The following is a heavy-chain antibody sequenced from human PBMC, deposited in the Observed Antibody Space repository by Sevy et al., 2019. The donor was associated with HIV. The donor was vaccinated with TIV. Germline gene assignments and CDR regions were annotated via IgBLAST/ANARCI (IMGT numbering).Heavy chain of an antibody. CDR1: GFTFSSYA. Sequence: GGCLRLSCAASGFTFSSYAMSWVRQAPGKGLEWVSAISGSGGSTYYADSVKGRFTISRDNSKNTLYLQMNSLRAEDTAVYYCAKEGGRGYSYGLSPQYFDYWGQGTLVTVSS. V-gene: IGHV3-23*01. CDR3: AKEGGRGYSYGLSPQYFDY. CDR2: ISGSGGST. D-gene: IGHD5-18*01. J-gene: IGHJ4*02.